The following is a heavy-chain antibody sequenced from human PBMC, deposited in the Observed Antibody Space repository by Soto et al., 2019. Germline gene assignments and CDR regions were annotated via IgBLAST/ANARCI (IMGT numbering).Heavy chain of an antibody. CDR1: GYSFTSYW. CDR3: ARRGLIADYYYGMDV. D-gene: IGHD2-8*01. V-gene: IGHV5-51*01. J-gene: IGHJ6*02. CDR2: IYPGDSDT. Sequence: GESLKISCKGSGYSFTSYWIGWVRQMPGKGLEWMGIIYPGDSDTRYSPSFQGQVTISADKSISTAYPQWSSLKASDTAMYYCARRGLIADYYYGMDVWGQGTTVTVSS.